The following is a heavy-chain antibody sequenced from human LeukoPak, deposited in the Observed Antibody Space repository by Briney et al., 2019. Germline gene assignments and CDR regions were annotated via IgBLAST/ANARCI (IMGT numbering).Heavy chain of an antibody. D-gene: IGHD5-24*01. Sequence: SETLSLTCTVSGGSISSYYWSWIRQPPGKGLEWIGYIYYSGSTNYNPSLKSRVTISVDTSKNQFSLKLSSVTAADTAVYYCARGGGERWPNRRYFDYWGQGTLVTVSS. J-gene: IGHJ4*02. CDR3: ARGGGERWPNRRYFDY. CDR2: IYYSGST. CDR1: GGSISSYY. V-gene: IGHV4-59*01.